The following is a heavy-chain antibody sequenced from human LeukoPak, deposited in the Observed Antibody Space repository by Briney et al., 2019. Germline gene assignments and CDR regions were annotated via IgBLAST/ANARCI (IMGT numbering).Heavy chain of an antibody. CDR1: GYTFSGYY. CDR3: ARADDTRGGNWFDP. J-gene: IGHJ5*02. V-gene: IGHV1-2*06. Sequence: ASVKVSCKASGYTFSGYYLHWVRQAPGQGLEWMGRINCNSGRSNYAQKFQGRVTMTRDTSINTVYMVLSSLRFDDTAFYYCARADDTRGGNWFDPWGQGTLVTVSS. D-gene: IGHD3-22*01. CDR2: INCNSGRS.